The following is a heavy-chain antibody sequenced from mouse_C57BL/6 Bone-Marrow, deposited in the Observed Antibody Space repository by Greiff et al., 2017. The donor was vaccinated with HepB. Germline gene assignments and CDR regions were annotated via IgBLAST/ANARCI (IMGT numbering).Heavy chain of an antibody. V-gene: IGHV1-72*01. D-gene: IGHD2-5*01. J-gene: IGHJ3*01. Sequence: VQLHQPGAELVKPGASVKLSCKASGYTFTSYWMHWVKQRPGRGLEWIGRIDPNSGGTKYNEKFKSKATLTVDKPSSTAYMQLSSLTSEDSAVYYCANGGASNYEGAWFAYWGQGTLVTVSA. CDR1: GYTFTSYW. CDR3: ANGGASNYEGAWFAY. CDR2: IDPNSGGT.